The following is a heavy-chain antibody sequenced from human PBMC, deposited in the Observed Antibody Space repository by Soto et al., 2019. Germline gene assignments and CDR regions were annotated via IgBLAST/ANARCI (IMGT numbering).Heavy chain of an antibody. D-gene: IGHD5-12*01. V-gene: IGHV1-46*01. CDR1: GYTFTSYY. Sequence: GASVKVSCKASGYTFTSYYMHWVRQAPGQGLEWMGKINPSGGTTSYAQKFKGRVTMTRDTSTTTIYMELTSLRSEDTAMYYCASVYSGYDCVADNWFDPWGQRTLVTVSS. J-gene: IGHJ5*02. CDR3: ASVYSGYDCVADNWFDP. CDR2: INPSGGTT.